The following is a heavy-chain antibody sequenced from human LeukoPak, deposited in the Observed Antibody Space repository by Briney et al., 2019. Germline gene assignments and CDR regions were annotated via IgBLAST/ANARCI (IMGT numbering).Heavy chain of an antibody. D-gene: IGHD2-15*01. CDR1: GGSISSYY. V-gene: IGHV4-39*01. CDR3: ARNPFHSKLDY. Sequence: SETLSLTCTVSGGSISSYYWSWIRQPPGKGLEWIGSIYYSGSTYYNPSLKSRVTISVDTSKDQFSLKLSSVTAAGTAVYYCARNPFHSKLDYWGQGTLVTVSS. J-gene: IGHJ4*02. CDR2: IYYSGST.